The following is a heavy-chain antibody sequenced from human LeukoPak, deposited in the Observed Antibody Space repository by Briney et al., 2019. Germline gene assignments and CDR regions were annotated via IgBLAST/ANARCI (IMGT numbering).Heavy chain of an antibody. D-gene: IGHD6-13*01. CDR2: IIPIFGTA. CDR1: GGTFSSYA. V-gene: IGHV1-69*13. Sequence: SVKVSCKASGGTFSSYAISWVRQAPGQGLEWMGGIIPIFGTANYAQKFQGRVTITADESTGTAYMELSSLRSEDTAVYYCARDVAAAGNAFDIWGQGTMVTVSS. J-gene: IGHJ3*02. CDR3: ARDVAAAGNAFDI.